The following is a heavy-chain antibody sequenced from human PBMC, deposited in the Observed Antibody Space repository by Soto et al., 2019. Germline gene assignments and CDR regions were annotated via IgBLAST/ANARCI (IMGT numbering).Heavy chain of an antibody. D-gene: IGHD6-25*01. CDR3: AKDHECSGYTDYYDY. Sequence: ASVKVSCKASGYTFTSYAMHWVRQAPGQRLEWMGWINPGNGNTKYSEKFQGRVTITRDTSASTAYMELSSLRSEDTAVYYCAKDHECSGYTDYYDYGGQEPLVTVPS. J-gene: IGHJ4*02. CDR2: INPGNGNT. V-gene: IGHV1-3*01. CDR1: GYTFTSYA.